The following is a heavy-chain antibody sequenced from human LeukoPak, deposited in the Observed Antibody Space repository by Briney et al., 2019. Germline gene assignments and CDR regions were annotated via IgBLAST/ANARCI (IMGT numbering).Heavy chain of an antibody. Sequence: GASVKVSCKASGYTFTSYGISWVRQAPGQGLEWMGWISAYNGNTNYAQKLQGRVTMTTDTSTSTAYMELRSLRSDDTAVYYCARDSLEGLRYFDWFDYWGQGTLVTVSS. CDR2: ISAYNGNT. J-gene: IGHJ4*02. CDR1: GYTFTSYG. CDR3: ARDSLEGLRYFDWFDY. V-gene: IGHV1-18*01. D-gene: IGHD3-9*01.